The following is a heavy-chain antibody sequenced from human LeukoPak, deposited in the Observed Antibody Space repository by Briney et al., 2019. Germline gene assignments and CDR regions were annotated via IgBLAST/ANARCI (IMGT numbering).Heavy chain of an antibody. D-gene: IGHD2-2*01. Sequence: PGGSLRLSCAASGFTFSSYGMHWVRQAPGKGLEWVAFIRYDGSNKYYADSVKGRFTISRGNSKNTLYLQMNSLRAEDTAVYYCATKYCSSTSCYRSGFGYWGQGTLVTVSS. J-gene: IGHJ4*02. CDR3: ATKYCSSTSCYRSGFGY. CDR1: GFTFSSYG. CDR2: IRYDGSNK. V-gene: IGHV3-30*02.